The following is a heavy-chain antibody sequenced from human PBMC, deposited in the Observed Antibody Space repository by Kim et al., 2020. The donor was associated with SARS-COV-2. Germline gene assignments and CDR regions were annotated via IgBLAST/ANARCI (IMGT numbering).Heavy chain of an antibody. CDR3: ARPYRYSSGWYPGAFDI. J-gene: IGHJ3*02. CDR2: IKQDGSEK. V-gene: IGHV3-7*03. Sequence: GGSLRLSCAASGFTFSSYWMSWVRQAPGKGLEWVANIKQDGSEKYYVDSVKGRFTISRDNAKNSLYLQMNSLRAEDTAVYYCARPYRYSSGWYPGAFDIWGQGTMVTVSS. D-gene: IGHD6-19*01. CDR1: GFTFSSYW.